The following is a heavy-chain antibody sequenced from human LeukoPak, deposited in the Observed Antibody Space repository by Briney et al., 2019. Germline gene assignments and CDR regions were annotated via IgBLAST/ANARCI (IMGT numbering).Heavy chain of an antibody. V-gene: IGHV5-51*01. J-gene: IGHJ5*02. CDR1: GYIFTSYW. CDR3: ARHDTITHGNWFDP. CDR2: IYPGDSDT. D-gene: IGHD5-12*01. Sequence: GESLQISCKGSGYIFTSYWIGWVRQVPGKGLEWMGIIYPGDSDTRYSPSFQGQVTISADKSISTAYLQWSSLKASDTAMYYCARHDTITHGNWFDPWGQGTLVTVPS.